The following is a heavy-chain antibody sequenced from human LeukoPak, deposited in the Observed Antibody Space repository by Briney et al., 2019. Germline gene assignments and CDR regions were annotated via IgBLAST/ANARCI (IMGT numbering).Heavy chain of an antibody. CDR2: IIPILGIA. CDR3: ARARIDCSSTSCDDAFDI. J-gene: IGHJ3*02. Sequence: ASVKVSCKASGGTFSSYTISWVRQAPGQGLEWMGRIIPILGIANYAQKFQGRVTITADKSTSTAYMELSSLRSEDTAVYYCARARIDCSSTSCDDAFDIWGQGTMVTVSS. D-gene: IGHD2-2*01. CDR1: GGTFSSYT. V-gene: IGHV1-69*02.